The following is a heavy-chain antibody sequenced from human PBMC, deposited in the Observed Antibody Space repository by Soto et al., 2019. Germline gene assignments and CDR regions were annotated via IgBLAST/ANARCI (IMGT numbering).Heavy chain of an antibody. V-gene: IGHV3-13*01. CDR2: IGTAGDT. J-gene: IGHJ6*02. CDR1: GFTFSSYD. CDR3: ASTLGRGYSYGYTPIEYYGMDV. D-gene: IGHD5-18*01. Sequence: GGSLRLSCAASGFTFSSYDMHWVRQATGKGLEWVSAIGTAGDTYYPGSVKGRFTISRENAKNSLYLQMNSLRAEDTAVYYCASTLGRGYSYGYTPIEYYGMDVWGQGTTVTVSS.